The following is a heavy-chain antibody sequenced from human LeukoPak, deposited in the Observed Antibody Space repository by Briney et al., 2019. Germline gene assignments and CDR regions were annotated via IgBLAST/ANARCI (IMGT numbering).Heavy chain of an antibody. CDR1: GYTFTGYY. D-gene: IGHD2-2*01. V-gene: IGHV1-2*02. CDR2: INPNSGDT. Sequence: GASVKVSCKASGYTFTGYYMHWVRQAPGQGLEWMGWINPNSGDTNYAQKFQGRVTMTRDTSISTAYMELSRLRSDDTAVYYCARSVDIVVVPAQNSYYMDVWGKGTTVTVSS. CDR3: ARSVDIVVVPAQNSYYMDV. J-gene: IGHJ6*03.